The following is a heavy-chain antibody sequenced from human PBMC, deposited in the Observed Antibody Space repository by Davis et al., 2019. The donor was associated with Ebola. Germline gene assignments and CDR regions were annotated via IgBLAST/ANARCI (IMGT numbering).Heavy chain of an antibody. CDR1: GFTFSSYA. D-gene: IGHD2-2*01. V-gene: IGHV3-23*01. Sequence: GESLKISCAASGFTFSSYAMSWVRQAPGKGLEWVSAISASGGSTYYADSVKGRFTISRDNSKNTLYLQMNSLRAEDTAVYYCARALNPDIVVVPAAVDYWGQGTLVTVSS. J-gene: IGHJ4*02. CDR2: ISASGGST. CDR3: ARALNPDIVVVPAAVDY.